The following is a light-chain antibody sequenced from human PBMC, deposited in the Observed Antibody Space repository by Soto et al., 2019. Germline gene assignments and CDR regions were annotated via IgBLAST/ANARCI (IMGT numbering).Light chain of an antibody. J-gene: IGKJ4*01. CDR2: GAS. V-gene: IGKV3-15*01. CDR1: QSVSSN. Sequence: ETVMTQSPATLFVSPGERATLSCRASQSVSSNLAWYQQKPGQAPRLLIYGASTRATGIPARFSGSGSGTDFTLTISRLEPEDFAVYYCQQYVSSPLTFGGGTKWIS. CDR3: QQYVSSPLT.